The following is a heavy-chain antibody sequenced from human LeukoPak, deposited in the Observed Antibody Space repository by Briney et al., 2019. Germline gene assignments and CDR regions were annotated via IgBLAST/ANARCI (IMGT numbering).Heavy chain of an antibody. V-gene: IGHV3-64D*06. CDR2: ISSNGGST. J-gene: IGHJ4*02. D-gene: IGHD4-11*01. Sequence: GGSLRLSCSASGFTFSSYAMHWVRQAPGKGLEYVSAISSNGGSTYYADSVKGRFTISRDNSKNTLYLQMSSLRAEDMAVYYCVKDGTDYSDFPRDYFDYWGQGTLVTVSS. CDR1: GFTFSSYA. CDR3: VKDGTDYSDFPRDYFDY.